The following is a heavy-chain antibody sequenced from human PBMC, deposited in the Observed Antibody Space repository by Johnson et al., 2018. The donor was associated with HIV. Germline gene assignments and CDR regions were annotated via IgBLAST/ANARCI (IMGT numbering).Heavy chain of an antibody. Sequence: VQLVESGGGVVQPGGSLRLSCAASGFTFSSYGMHWVRQAPGKGLEWVAFINADGSAKTYMDSARGRFTISRDNAENSLFLQIHSLRAEDTAVYYCVRDPGWGALDIWGHGTMVTVSS. CDR2: INADGSAK. CDR3: VRDPGWGALDI. V-gene: IGHV3-7*03. CDR1: GFTFSSYG. D-gene: IGHD1-26*01. J-gene: IGHJ3*02.